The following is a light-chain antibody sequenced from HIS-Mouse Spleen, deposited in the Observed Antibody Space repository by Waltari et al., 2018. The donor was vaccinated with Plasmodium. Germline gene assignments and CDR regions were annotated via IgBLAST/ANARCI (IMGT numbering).Light chain of an antibody. CDR2: YAS. V-gene: IGKV6-21*01. CDR1: QSIGSS. Sequence: EIVLTQSPDFQSVTPKEKVTITCRASQSIGSSLHWYQKQPEQSPKLRIKYASQSFSGVPLMFGGSGSGTDCTLTINILEAEDAATYYCHQSSSLPTFGQGTKVEIK. J-gene: IGKJ1*01. CDR3: HQSSSLPT.